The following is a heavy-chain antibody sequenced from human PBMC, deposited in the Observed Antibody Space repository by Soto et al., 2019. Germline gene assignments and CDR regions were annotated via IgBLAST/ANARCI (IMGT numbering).Heavy chain of an antibody. CDR1: GFTVSSNY. CDR3: ARDAWYYDFWSGYSPVNGMDV. V-gene: IGHV3-53*01. J-gene: IGHJ6*02. Sequence: GGSLRLSCAASGFTVSSNYMSWVRQAPGKGLEWVSVIYSGGSTYYADSVKGRFTISRDNSKNTLYLQMNSLRAEDTAVYYCARDAWYYDFWSGYSPVNGMDVWGQGTTVTVSS. CDR2: IYSGGST. D-gene: IGHD3-3*01.